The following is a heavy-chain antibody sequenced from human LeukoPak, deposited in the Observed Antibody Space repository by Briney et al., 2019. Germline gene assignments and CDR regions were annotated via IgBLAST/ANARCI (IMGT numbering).Heavy chain of an antibody. V-gene: IGHV3-11*01. Sequence: GGSLRLSCAASGFTFSDYYMSWIRQAPGKGLEWVSYISSSGSTIYYADSVKGRFTISRDNAKNSLYLQMNSLRAEDTAVYYCARDYLTWAYAGTWAFDIWGQGTMVTVSS. J-gene: IGHJ3*02. CDR3: ARDYLTWAYAGTWAFDI. D-gene: IGHD4-23*01. CDR1: GFTFSDYY. CDR2: ISSSGSTI.